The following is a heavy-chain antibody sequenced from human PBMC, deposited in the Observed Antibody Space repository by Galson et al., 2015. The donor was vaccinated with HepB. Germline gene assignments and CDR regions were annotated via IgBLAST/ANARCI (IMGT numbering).Heavy chain of an antibody. V-gene: IGHV1-18*04. CDR2: VSAYNGNT. J-gene: IGHJ4*02. Sequence: SVKVSCKASGYTFTSFGISWVRQAPGQGLEWMGWVSAYNGNTNYAQKLQNRVTMTTDTSTSTAYMEVRSLRSDDTAVYYCVRDLASVGPIFFDFWGQGTMVTVSS. CDR1: GYTFTSFG. CDR3: VRDLASVGPIFFDF. D-gene: IGHD1-26*01.